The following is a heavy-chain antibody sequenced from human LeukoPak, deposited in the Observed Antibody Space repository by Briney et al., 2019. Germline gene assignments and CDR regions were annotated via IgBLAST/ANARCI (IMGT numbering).Heavy chain of an antibody. CDR1: GGSISSSSYY. J-gene: IGHJ4*02. CDR3: ARPPTGGYSYGSPFDY. CDR2: IYYSGST. V-gene: IGHV4-39*01. Sequence: SETLSLTCTVSGGSISSSSYYWGWIRQPPGKGLEWIGSIYYSGSTYYNPSLKSRVTISVDTSKNQFSLKLSPVTAADTAVYYCARPPTGGYSYGSPFDYWGQGTLVTVSS. D-gene: IGHD5-18*01.